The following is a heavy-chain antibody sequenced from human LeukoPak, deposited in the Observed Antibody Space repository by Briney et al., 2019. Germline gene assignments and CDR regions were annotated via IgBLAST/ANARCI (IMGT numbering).Heavy chain of an antibody. CDR2: INPSGGST. J-gene: IGHJ3*02. CDR1: GYSFTSNV. V-gene: IGHV1-18*01. CDR3: ARDTVFGVVIRRYDAFDI. D-gene: IGHD3-3*01. Sequence: ASVKVSCKASGYSFTSNVISWVRQAPGQGLEWMGIINPSGGSTSYAQKLQGRVTMTTDTSTSTAYMELRSLRSDDTAVYYCARDTVFGVVIRRYDAFDIWGQGTMVTVSS.